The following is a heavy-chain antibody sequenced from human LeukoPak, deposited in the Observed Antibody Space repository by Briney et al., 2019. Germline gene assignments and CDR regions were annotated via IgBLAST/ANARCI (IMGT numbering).Heavy chain of an antibody. CDR3: AREGRISPYYYDPTNFDY. V-gene: IGHV1-46*01. CDR2: INPSGGST. J-gene: IGHJ4*02. D-gene: IGHD3-22*01. CDR1: GGTVTSYY. Sequence: ASVKVSCKASGGTVTSYYMHWVRQAPGQGLEWMGIINPSGGSTSYAQKFQGRVTMTRDTSTSTVYMELSSLRSEDTAVYYCAREGRISPYYYDPTNFDYWGQGTLVTVSS.